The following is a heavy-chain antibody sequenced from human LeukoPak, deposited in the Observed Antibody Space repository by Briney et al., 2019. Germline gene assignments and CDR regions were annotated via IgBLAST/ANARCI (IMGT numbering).Heavy chain of an antibody. J-gene: IGHJ5*02. D-gene: IGHD2-2*01. Sequence: SETLSLTCTVSGGSISSYYWSWIRQPPGKGLEWIGYIYYSGSTNYNPSLKSRVTISVDTSKNQFSLKLSSVTAADTAVYYCARGIGYCSSTSCPPKNNWFDPWGQGTLVTVSS. CDR1: GGSISSYY. CDR2: IYYSGST. CDR3: ARGIGYCSSTSCPPKNNWFDP. V-gene: IGHV4-59*12.